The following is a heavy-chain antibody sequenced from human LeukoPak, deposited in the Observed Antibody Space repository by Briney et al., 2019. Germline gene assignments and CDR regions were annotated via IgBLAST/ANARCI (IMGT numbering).Heavy chain of an antibody. CDR3: AKVRPYYYDSSGYYAQKYYFDY. CDR1: GFTFSSYA. J-gene: IGHJ4*02. D-gene: IGHD3-22*01. CDR2: ISGSGGST. V-gene: IGHV3-23*01. Sequence: SGGSLRLSCAASGFTFSSYAMTWVRQAPGKGLEWVSGISGSGGSTYYADSVKGRFTISRDNSKNTLYLQMNSLRAEDTAVYYCAKVRPYYYDSSGYYAQKYYFDYWGQGTLVTVSS.